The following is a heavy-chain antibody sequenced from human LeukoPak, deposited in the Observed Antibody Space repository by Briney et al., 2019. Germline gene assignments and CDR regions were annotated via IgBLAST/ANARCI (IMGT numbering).Heavy chain of an antibody. CDR3: ARHDYNDRQFDY. D-gene: IGHD4-11*01. CDR2: IYYSGST. CDR1: GDSFSNYY. V-gene: IGHV4-59*08. Sequence: PSETLSLTCTFSGDSFSNYYWTWIRQPPGMGLEWIGSIYYSGSTYYNPSLKSRVTISVDTSKNQFSLKLSSVTAADTAVYYCARHDYNDRQFDYWGQGTLVTVSS. J-gene: IGHJ4*02.